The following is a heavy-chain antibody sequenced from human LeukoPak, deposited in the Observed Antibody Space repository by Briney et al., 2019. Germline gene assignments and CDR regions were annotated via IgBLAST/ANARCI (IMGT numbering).Heavy chain of an antibody. J-gene: IGHJ2*01. CDR3: ARNGIAVAGDPSEWYFDL. CDR1: GYTFTSYG. D-gene: IGHD6-19*01. Sequence: ASVKVSCKASGYTFTSYGISWVRQATGQGLEWMGWMNPNSGITGYAQTFQGRVTMARNTSISTAYMELSSLRSEDTAVYYCARNGIAVAGDPSEWYFDLWGRGTLVTVSS. V-gene: IGHV1-8*02. CDR2: MNPNSGIT.